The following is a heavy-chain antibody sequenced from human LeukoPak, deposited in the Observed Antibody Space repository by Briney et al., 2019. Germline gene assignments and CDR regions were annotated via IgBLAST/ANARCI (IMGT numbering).Heavy chain of an antibody. Sequence: SETLSLTCTVSGGSISSYYWTWIRQPAGKGLEWIGRIYTSGSTNYNPSLKSRVTMSVDTSKNQFSLKLSSVTAADTAVYYCARDDHDSSGYYYYYYGMDVWGQGTTVTVSS. J-gene: IGHJ6*02. CDR1: GGSISSYY. CDR2: IYTSGST. D-gene: IGHD3-22*01. V-gene: IGHV4-4*07. CDR3: ARDDHDSSGYYYYYYGMDV.